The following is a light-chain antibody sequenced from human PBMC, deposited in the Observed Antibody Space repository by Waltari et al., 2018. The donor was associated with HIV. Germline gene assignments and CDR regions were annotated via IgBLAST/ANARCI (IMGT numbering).Light chain of an antibody. V-gene: IGLV1-51*01. CDR3: GTWESSLSAPVV. CDR1: SSNIGNNY. J-gene: IGLJ2*01. Sequence: QSVLTQPPSVSAAPGQKVTIPCSGSSSNIGNNYVSWSQQLPGPAPKLVIYDNKKRPAGIPDRFSGSKSGTSATLGITGLQTGDEAVDYCGTWESSLSAPVVFGGGTKLTVL. CDR2: DNK.